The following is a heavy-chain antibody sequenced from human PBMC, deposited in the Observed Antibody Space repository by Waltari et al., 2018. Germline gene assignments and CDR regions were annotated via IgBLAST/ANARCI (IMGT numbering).Heavy chain of an antibody. CDR3: AKDTGSSWDPLFDY. CDR2: ISWNSGSI. Sequence: EVQLVESGGGLVQPGRSLRLSCAASGFTFDDYAMHWVRQAPGKGLEWVSGISWNSGSIGYADAVKGRFTISRDNSKNSLYLQMNSLRAEDTALYYCAKDTGSSWDPLFDYWGQGTLVTVSS. CDR1: GFTFDDYA. V-gene: IGHV3-9*01. D-gene: IGHD6-13*01. J-gene: IGHJ4*02.